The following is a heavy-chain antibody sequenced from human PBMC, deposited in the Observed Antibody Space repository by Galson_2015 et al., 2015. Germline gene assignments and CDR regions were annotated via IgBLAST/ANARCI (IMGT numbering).Heavy chain of an antibody. CDR2: IGGTGAKT. J-gene: IGHJ5*02. Sequence: SLRISCAASGFTFSNSAMTWVRQAPGKGLEWVAAIGGTGAKTYYSESAKGRFTVSRDNSKNTLFLQMNSLTADDTALYYCARVRGTSWNKGDWLDPWGQGTLVTVSS. CDR3: ARVRGTSWNKGDWLDP. D-gene: IGHD1/OR15-1a*01. CDR1: GFTFSNSA. V-gene: IGHV3-23*01.